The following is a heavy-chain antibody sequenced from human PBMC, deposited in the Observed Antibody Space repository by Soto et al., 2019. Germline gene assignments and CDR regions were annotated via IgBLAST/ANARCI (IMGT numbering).Heavy chain of an antibody. CDR2: IGYSHEE. CDR1: GFTFSSHS. J-gene: IGHJ6*02. Sequence: GGSLRLSCAASGFTFSSHSMNWVRQAPGKGLEWVSSIGYSHEEFYADSLKGRLTISRDNAQNSLYLQLNSLRAEDTAVYYCAREKTSKLGLDVWGQGTTVTVSS. V-gene: IGHV3-21*01. D-gene: IGHD3-3*02. CDR3: AREKTSKLGLDV.